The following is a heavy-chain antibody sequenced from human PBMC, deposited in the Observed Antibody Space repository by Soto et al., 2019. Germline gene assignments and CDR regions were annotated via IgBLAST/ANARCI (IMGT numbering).Heavy chain of an antibody. D-gene: IGHD4-17*01. CDR3: ATHYGDSIYYYYGMDV. CDR2: IIPIFGTA. CDR1: GGTFSSYA. Sequence: SVKVSCKASGGTFSSYAISWVRQAPGQGLEWIGGIIPIFGTANYAQKFQGRVTITADESTSTAYMELSSLRSEDTTVYYSATHYGDSIYYYYGMDVWGQGTTVTVSS. V-gene: IGHV1-69*13. J-gene: IGHJ6*02.